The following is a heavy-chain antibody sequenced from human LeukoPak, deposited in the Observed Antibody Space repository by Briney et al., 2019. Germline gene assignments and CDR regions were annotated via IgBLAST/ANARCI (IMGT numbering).Heavy chain of an antibody. CDR2: INPNSGGT. J-gene: IGHJ5*02. CDR3: ARFYCTSTSCQYNWFDP. V-gene: IGHV1-2*02. CDR1: GYTFTGYY. D-gene: IGHD2-2*01. Sequence: ASVKVSCKASGYTFTGYYMHWVRQAPGQGLEWMGWINPNSGGTNYAQKFQGRVTMTRDTSISTAYMELSRLTSDDTAVYYCARFYCTSTSCQYNWFDPWGQGTLATVSS.